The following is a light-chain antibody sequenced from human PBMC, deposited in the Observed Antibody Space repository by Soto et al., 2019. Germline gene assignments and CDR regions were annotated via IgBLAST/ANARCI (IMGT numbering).Light chain of an antibody. CDR2: GTS. V-gene: IGKV3-20*01. Sequence: EIVLTQSPGTLSLSPGERATLSCRASQSVDSTYLAWYQQKPGQAPRLLIYGTSTRAAVIPDRFSGSGSGTDFTLTISRLEPEDFAVYYCQQYGTSPPLYTLGQGTKVEIK. CDR1: QSVDSTY. J-gene: IGKJ2*01. CDR3: QQYGTSPPLYT.